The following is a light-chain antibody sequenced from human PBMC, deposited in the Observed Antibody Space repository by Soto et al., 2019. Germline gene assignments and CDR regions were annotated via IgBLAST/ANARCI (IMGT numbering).Light chain of an antibody. CDR3: SSYAGSNVV. CDR2: EVS. J-gene: IGLJ2*01. CDR1: SSDVGGYNY. V-gene: IGLV2-8*01. Sequence: QSALTQPPSASGSPGQSVTISCTGTSSDVGGYNYVSWYQQHPGKAPKLMIYEVSKRPSGVPDRFSGSKSGNTASLTVSGPQAEDEADYYCSSYAGSNVVFGGGTKVTVL.